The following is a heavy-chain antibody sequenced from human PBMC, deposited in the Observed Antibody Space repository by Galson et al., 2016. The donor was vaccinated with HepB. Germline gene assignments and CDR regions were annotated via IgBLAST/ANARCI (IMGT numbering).Heavy chain of an antibody. CDR3: AKEGHYEGHFYMDV. D-gene: IGHD4-17*01. Sequence: SLRLSCAASGFSFSNSGMSWVRQAPGRGLEWVSGITRSGDATHYADFAKGRFTISRDNSKNTLYLQMNSLRVGDTAVYYCAKEGHYEGHFYMDVWGEGTTVTVSS. CDR1: GFSFSNSG. V-gene: IGHV3-23*01. CDR2: ITRSGDAT. J-gene: IGHJ6*03.